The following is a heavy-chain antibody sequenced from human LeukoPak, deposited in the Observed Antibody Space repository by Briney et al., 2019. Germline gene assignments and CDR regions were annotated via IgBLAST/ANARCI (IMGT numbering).Heavy chain of an antibody. CDR1: GGSFSSSSYY. CDR2: ISYDGST. V-gene: IGHV4-39*01. D-gene: IGHD2-21*02. CDR3: ARGPPHSSEVVTAMMADYYYYYGMDV. Sequence: KSSETLSLTCTVSGGSFSSSSYYWGWIRQPPGKGLEWIGSISYDGSTYYNPSLKSRVTISVDTSKNQFSLKLSSVTAADTAVYYCARGPPHSSEVVTAMMADYYYYYGMDVWGQGTTVTVSS. J-gene: IGHJ6*02.